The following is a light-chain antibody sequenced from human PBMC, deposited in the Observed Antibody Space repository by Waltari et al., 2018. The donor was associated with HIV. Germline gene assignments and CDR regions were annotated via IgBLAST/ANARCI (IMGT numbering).Light chain of an antibody. J-gene: IGKJ2*01. V-gene: IGKV2-28*01. CDR1: QTLLYSDGYKY. Sequence: IVMTQAPLSLPVTPGESASISCRSRQTLLYSDGYKYLDWYQQKPGQSPRLLIYKTSNRASGVSDRFSGSASGTDFTLRISRVEAEDVGVYYCMQALQAYSFGQGTKLEIK. CDR3: MQALQAYS. CDR2: KTS.